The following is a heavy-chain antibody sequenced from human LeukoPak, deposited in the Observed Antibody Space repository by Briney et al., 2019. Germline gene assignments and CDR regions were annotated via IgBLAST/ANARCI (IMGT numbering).Heavy chain of an antibody. Sequence: SETLSLTCTVSGGSISSRSYYWGWIRQPPGKGLEWIGSMDYSGNTYYNPSLKSRVTISVDTSKNQFSLKLSSVTAADTAVYYCARKVRPDYSRFDYWGQGTLVTVSS. CDR1: GGSISSRSYY. V-gene: IGHV4-39*01. CDR3: ARKVRPDYSRFDY. CDR2: MDYSGNT. D-gene: IGHD4/OR15-4a*01. J-gene: IGHJ4*02.